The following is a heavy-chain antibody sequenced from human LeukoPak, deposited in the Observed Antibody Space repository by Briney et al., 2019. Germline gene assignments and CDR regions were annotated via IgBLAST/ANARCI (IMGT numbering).Heavy chain of an antibody. V-gene: IGHV4-34*01. J-gene: IGHJ4*02. CDR1: GGSFSGYY. CDR3: ARIRGDGYNYPRYYFDY. Sequence: SETLSLTCAVYGGSFSGYYWSWIRQPPGKGLEWIGEINHSGSTNYNPSLKSRVTISVDTSKNQFSLKLSSVTAADTAVYYCARIRGDGYNYPRYYFDYWGQGTLVTVSS. CDR2: INHSGST. D-gene: IGHD5-24*01.